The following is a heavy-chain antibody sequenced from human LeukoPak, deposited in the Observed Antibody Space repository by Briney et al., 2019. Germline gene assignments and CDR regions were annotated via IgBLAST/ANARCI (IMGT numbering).Heavy chain of an antibody. CDR2: ISSSSTTI. CDR1: GFTFSYFS. V-gene: IGHV3-48*04. D-gene: IGHD1-26*01. J-gene: IGHJ4*02. Sequence: GGSLRLSCAASGFTFSYFSMNCVRQAPGKGLEWVSYISSSSTTIYYADSVKGRFTISRDNANNSLYLQMSSLRAEDTAVYYCARVSGSYGDSAYWGQGTLVTVSS. CDR3: ARVSGSYGDSAY.